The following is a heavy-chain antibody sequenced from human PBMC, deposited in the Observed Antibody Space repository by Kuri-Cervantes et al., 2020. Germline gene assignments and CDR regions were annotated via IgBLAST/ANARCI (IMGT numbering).Heavy chain of an antibody. V-gene: IGHV4-4*02. J-gene: IGHJ5*02. Sequence: SCAVSGGSISSSNWWSWVRQPPGKGLEWIGSIYHSGSTYYNPSLKSRVTISVDTSKNQFSLKLSSVTAADTAVYYCAREKMVRGVISRVWFDPWGQGTLVTVSS. CDR1: GGSISSSNW. CDR2: IYHSGST. CDR3: AREKMVRGVISRVWFDP. D-gene: IGHD3-10*01.